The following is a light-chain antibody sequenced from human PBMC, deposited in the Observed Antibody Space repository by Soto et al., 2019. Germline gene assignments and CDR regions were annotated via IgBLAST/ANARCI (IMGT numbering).Light chain of an antibody. J-gene: IGKJ5*01. CDR2: AAS. V-gene: IGKV1-8*01. CDR3: QQYNNWPPIT. Sequence: AIRMTQSPSSLSASTGDRVTITCRASQGISSYLAWYQQKPGKAPKLLIYAASTLQSGVPSRFSGSGSGTDFTLTISSLQSEDFAVYYCQQYNNWPPITFGQGTRLE. CDR1: QGISSY.